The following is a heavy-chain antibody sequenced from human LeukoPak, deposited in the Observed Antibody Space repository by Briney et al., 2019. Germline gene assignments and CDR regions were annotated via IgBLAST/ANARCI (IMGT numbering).Heavy chain of an antibody. CDR3: ARGGNYCSGGSCYTLAFDI. CDR2: IYYSGST. Sequence: SETLSLTCTVSDDSISSSSYYWGWIRQPPGKGLEWIGSIYYSGSTYYNPSLKSRVTISVDTSKNQFSLKLSSVTAADTAVYYCARGGNYCSGGSCYTLAFDIWGQGTMVTVSS. CDR1: DDSISSSSYY. D-gene: IGHD2-15*01. V-gene: IGHV4-39*07. J-gene: IGHJ3*02.